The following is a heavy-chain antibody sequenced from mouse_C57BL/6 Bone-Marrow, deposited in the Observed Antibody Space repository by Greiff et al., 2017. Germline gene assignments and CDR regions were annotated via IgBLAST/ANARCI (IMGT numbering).Heavy chain of an antibody. V-gene: IGHV1-55*01. CDR3: ARFPYDYDEDWYFDV. J-gene: IGHJ1*03. CDR1: GYTFTSYW. CDR2: IYPGSGST. D-gene: IGHD2-4*01. Sequence: QVQLQQPGAELVKPGASVKMSCKASGYTFTSYWITWVKQRPGQGLEWIGDIYPGSGSTNYNEKFKGKATFTADTSSNTAYMQLSSLTTEDSAIYYCARFPYDYDEDWYFDVWGTGTTVTVSS.